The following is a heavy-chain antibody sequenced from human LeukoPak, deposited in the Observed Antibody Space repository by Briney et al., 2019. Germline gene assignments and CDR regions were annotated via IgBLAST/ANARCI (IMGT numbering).Heavy chain of an antibody. CDR1: GFTLSYYW. D-gene: IGHD6-19*01. Sequence: GGSLRLSCAASGFTLSYYWMSWVRQAPGKGLEWVANIKQDGSEKYYVDSVKGRFTISRDNAKNSLYLQMNSLRAEETAVYYCAREGGYSSGWDFDYWGQGTLVTVSS. CDR2: IKQDGSEK. V-gene: IGHV3-7*01. CDR3: AREGGYSSGWDFDY. J-gene: IGHJ4*02.